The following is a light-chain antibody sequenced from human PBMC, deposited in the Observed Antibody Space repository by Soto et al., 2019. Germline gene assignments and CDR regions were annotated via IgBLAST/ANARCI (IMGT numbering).Light chain of an antibody. Sequence: EIIMTQSPATLSVSPGERATLSCRASQSVSSNLAWYRQRPGQAPRLLIYGTSTMTTGIPDRFSGSGSGTEFTHSITSLQSEDFAVYSCQQYDYWPPLFTFGPGTKVDLK. CDR2: GTS. CDR3: QQYDYWPPLFT. J-gene: IGKJ3*01. V-gene: IGKV3-15*01. CDR1: QSVSSN.